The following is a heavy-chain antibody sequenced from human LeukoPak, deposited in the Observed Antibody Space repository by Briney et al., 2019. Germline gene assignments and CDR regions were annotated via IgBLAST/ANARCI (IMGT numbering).Heavy chain of an antibody. V-gene: IGHV5-51*01. CDR1: GYSFTNYW. Sequence: GESLKISCKGSGYSFTNYWIGWVRPMPGKGLEWMGIIYPGDSDTRYSPSFQGQVTISADKSISTAYLQWSSLKASDTAMYYCARRITSNWFDTWGQGTLVTVSS. J-gene: IGHJ5*02. CDR3: ARRITSNWFDT. CDR2: IYPGDSDT.